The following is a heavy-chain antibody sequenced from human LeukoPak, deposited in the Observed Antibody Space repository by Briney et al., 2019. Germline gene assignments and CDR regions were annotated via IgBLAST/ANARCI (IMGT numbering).Heavy chain of an antibody. V-gene: IGHV4-59*12. CDR1: GGSISSYY. Sequence: TSETLSLTCTVSGGSISSYYWSWIRQPPGKGLEWIGYIYYSGSTYYNPSLKSRVTISVDTSKNQFSLKLSSVTAADTAVYYCAREWFGGTFDYWGQGTLVTVSS. J-gene: IGHJ4*02. D-gene: IGHD3-10*01. CDR3: AREWFGGTFDY. CDR2: IYYSGST.